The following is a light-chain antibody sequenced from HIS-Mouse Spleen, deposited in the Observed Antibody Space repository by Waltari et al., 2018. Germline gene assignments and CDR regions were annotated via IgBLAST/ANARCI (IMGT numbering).Light chain of an antibody. Sequence: QSALTQPRSVSGSPGQSVTISCTGTSSHAGGDNYCSWYQQHPGKAPKLMIYDVSKRPSGVPDRFSGSKSGNTASLTISGLQAEDEADYYCCSYAGSYTVVFGGGTKLTVL. CDR1: SSHAGGDNY. V-gene: IGLV2-11*01. CDR3: CSYAGSYTVV. CDR2: DVS. J-gene: IGLJ2*01.